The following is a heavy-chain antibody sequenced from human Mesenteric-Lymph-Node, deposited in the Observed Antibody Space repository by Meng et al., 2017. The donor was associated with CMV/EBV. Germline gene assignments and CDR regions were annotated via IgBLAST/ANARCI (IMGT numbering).Heavy chain of an antibody. D-gene: IGHD3-16*01. J-gene: IGHJ5*02. CDR3: ARETPWGGGIDP. CDR1: GFTFNTFS. V-gene: IGHV3-48*04. Sequence: ETLSLTCGASGFTFNTFSMDWVRQAPGKGLEWISHISRDGDSVFYADSVKGRFTISRDNAKNSLYLQMNSLRAEDTAVYYCARETPWGGGIDPWGQGTLVTVSS. CDR2: ISRDGDSV.